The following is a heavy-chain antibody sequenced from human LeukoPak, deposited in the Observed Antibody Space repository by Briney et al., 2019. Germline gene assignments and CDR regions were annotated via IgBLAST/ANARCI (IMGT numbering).Heavy chain of an antibody. CDR1: GFTFSSYG. CDR3: AREDTAMVLAIYYYYYMDV. D-gene: IGHD5-18*01. CDR2: ISYDGSNK. Sequence: SGGSLRLSCAASGFTFSSYGMHWVRQAPGKGLEWVAVISYDGSNKYYADSVKGRFTISRDNSKNTRYLQMNSLRAEDTAVYYCAREDTAMVLAIYYYYYMDVWGKGTTVTISS. V-gene: IGHV3-30*03. J-gene: IGHJ6*03.